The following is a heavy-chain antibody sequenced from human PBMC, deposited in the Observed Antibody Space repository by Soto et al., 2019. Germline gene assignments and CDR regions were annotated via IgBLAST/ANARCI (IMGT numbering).Heavy chain of an antibody. Sequence: QVQLVESGGGVVQPGRSLRLSCAASGFTFSSYGMHWVRQAPGKGLEWVAVISYDGSNKYYADSVKGRFTISRDNSKNTLYLQMNSLRAEDTAVYYCAKDLITMVRGVGDYYYGMDVWGQGTTVTVSS. D-gene: IGHD3-10*01. V-gene: IGHV3-30*18. J-gene: IGHJ6*02. CDR2: ISYDGSNK. CDR3: AKDLITMVRGVGDYYYGMDV. CDR1: GFTFSSYG.